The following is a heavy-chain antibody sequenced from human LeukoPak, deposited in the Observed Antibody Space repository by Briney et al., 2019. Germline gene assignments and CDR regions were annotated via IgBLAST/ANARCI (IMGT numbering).Heavy chain of an antibody. CDR2: IIPIFGTA. V-gene: IGHV1-69*05. D-gene: IGHD2-15*01. J-gene: IGHJ3*02. CDR3: ASRVYCSGGSCYSGAFDI. Sequence: SVKVSCKASEGTFSSYAISWVRQAPGQGPEWMGRIIPIFGTANYAQKFQGRVTITTDESTSTAYMELSSLRSEDTAVYYCASRVYCSGGSCYSGAFDIWGQGTMVTVSS. CDR1: EGTFSSYA.